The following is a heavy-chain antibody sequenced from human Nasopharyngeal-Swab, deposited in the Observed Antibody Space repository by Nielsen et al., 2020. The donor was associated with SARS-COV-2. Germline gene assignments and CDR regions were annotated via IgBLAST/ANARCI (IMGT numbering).Heavy chain of an antibody. CDR2: ISGRSDTI. CDR1: GFTFSTYS. CDR3: ARGGQYPRVYYMDV. Sequence: GESLKISCAASGFTFSTYSMNWVRQVPGKGLEWVSYISGRSDTIYADSLRGRIAVPRDNAKNSLYLQINSLRNEDSGVYFCARGGQYPRVYYMDVWGRGTTVTVSS. D-gene: IGHD2-2*02. V-gene: IGHV3-48*02. J-gene: IGHJ6*03.